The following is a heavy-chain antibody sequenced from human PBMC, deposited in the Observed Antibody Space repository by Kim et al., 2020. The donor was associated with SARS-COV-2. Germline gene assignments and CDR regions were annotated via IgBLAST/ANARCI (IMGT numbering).Heavy chain of an antibody. CDR3: ARDGYCSSTSCYASYYFDY. D-gene: IGHD2-2*03. J-gene: IGHJ4*02. Sequence: GRITISRDKSKNTLYLQMNSLRAEDTAVYYCARDGYCSSTSCYASYYFDYWGQGTLVTVSS. V-gene: IGHV3-30*07.